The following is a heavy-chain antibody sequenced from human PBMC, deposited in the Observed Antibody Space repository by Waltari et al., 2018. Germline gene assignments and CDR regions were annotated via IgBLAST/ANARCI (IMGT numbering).Heavy chain of an antibody. D-gene: IGHD3-10*01. CDR1: GGSFSGYY. Sequence: QVQLQQWGAGLLKPSETLSLTCAVYGGSFSGYYWSWIRQPPGKGLEWIGEINHSGSTNYNPSLKSRVTISVDTSKNQFSLKLSSVTAADTAVYYCARGGHVLLWFRGSYYFDYWGQGTLVTVSS. J-gene: IGHJ4*02. V-gene: IGHV4-34*01. CDR3: ARGGHVLLWFRGSYYFDY. CDR2: INHSGST.